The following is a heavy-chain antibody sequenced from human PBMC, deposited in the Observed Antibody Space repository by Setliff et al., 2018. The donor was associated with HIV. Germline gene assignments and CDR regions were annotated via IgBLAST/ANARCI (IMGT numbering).Heavy chain of an antibody. CDR1: GYSISSGYY. J-gene: IGHJ6*02. CDR3: ARGLSVYSYANVYYYHGMDV. D-gene: IGHD5-18*01. CDR2: IYYSGST. Sequence: SETLSLTCAVSGYSISSGYYWGWIRQPPGKGLEWIGSIYYSGSTSYNPSLKSRVAISVDTSKSQFSLKMTSVTAADTAVYYCARGLSVYSYANVYYYHGMDVWGQGTTVTVSS. V-gene: IGHV4-38-2*01.